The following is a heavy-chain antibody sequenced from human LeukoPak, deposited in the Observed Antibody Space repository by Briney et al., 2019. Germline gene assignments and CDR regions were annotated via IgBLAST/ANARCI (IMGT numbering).Heavy chain of an antibody. J-gene: IGHJ6*02. V-gene: IGHV3-30*18. CDR1: GFTFSSYA. CDR2: ISYDGSNK. Sequence: GGSLRLSCAASGFTFSSYAMSWVRQAPGKGLEWVAVISYDGSNKYYADSVKGRFTISRDNSKNTLYLQMNSLRAEDTAVYYCAKDISHYYDSGGYLYYYYGMDVWGQGTTVTVSS. D-gene: IGHD3-22*01. CDR3: AKDISHYYDSGGYLYYYYGMDV.